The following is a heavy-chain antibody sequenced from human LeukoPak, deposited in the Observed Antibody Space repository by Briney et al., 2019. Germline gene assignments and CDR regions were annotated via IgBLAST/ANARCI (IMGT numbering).Heavy chain of an antibody. CDR1: GFTFSSYS. Sequence: GGSLRLSCAASGFTFSSYSMNWVRQAPGKGLEWVSYISSSSSTIYYADSVKGRFTISGDNSKNTLYLQLNSLRAEDTAVYYCAKVMDRDIVATIRLGSQYYFDYWGQGTLVTVSS. CDR2: ISSSSSTI. D-gene: IGHD5-12*01. V-gene: IGHV3-48*01. CDR3: AKVMDRDIVATIRLGSQYYFDY. J-gene: IGHJ4*02.